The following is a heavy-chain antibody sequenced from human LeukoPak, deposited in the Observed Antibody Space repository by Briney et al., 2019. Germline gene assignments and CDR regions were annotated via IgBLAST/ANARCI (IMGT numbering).Heavy chain of an antibody. J-gene: IGHJ4*02. D-gene: IGHD2-15*01. CDR2: ISGRGDST. V-gene: IGHV3-23*01. Sequence: GGSLRLSCAASGVTFSDYAMSWVRQAPGKGLEWVSDISGRGDSTYYADSVKGRFTISRDKSKNTVYLQMNSRRAEDTAVYYCAILGYCSGGSCYHAIYFDYWGQGTLVTVSS. CDR3: AILGYCSGGSCYHAIYFDY. CDR1: GVTFSDYA.